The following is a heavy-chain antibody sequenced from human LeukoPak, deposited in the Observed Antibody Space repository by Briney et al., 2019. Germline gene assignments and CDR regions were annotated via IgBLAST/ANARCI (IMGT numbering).Heavy chain of an antibody. CDR2: IYYSGST. D-gene: IGHD3-3*01. J-gene: IGHJ3*02. V-gene: IGHV4-59*01. CDR3: ARFKFLEWFDAFDI. CDR1: GGSISNYY. Sequence: SETLSLTCTVSGGSISNYYWSWIRQPPGKGLEWIGYIYYSGSTNYNPSLKSRVTISVDTSKNQFSLKLSSVTAADTAVYYCARFKFLEWFDAFDIWGQGTMVTVSS.